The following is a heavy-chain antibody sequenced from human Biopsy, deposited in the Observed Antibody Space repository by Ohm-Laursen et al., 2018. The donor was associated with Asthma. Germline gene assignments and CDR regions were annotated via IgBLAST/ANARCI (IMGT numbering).Heavy chain of an antibody. D-gene: IGHD6-19*01. CDR3: ARCQVGYSSGWSLLLKKIYYSAMDE. CDR1: DYIFPRYY. Sequence: GASVKVSCKASDYIFPRYYISWVRQAPGQGLEWMGGIIPMFGTTKYTQKFQARVSITADEATSTVYMELSSLRSEDTAVYYCARCQVGYSSGWSLLLKKIYYSAMDEWSQGTAVTVSS. J-gene: IGHJ6*02. V-gene: IGHV1-69*13. CDR2: IIPMFGTT.